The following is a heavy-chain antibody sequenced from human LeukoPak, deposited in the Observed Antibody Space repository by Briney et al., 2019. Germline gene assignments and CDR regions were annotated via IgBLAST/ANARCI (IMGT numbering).Heavy chain of an antibody. J-gene: IGHJ5*02. Sequence: PSETLSLTCGVSGGSISSTYYYWGWIRQAPGKGLEWIGSIYYSGSTYYNPSLKSRVTISVEMSKNQFSLKLSSVTAADTAVYYCARGSSESSGAYYNWFDPWGQGTLVTVSS. V-gene: IGHV4-39*01. D-gene: IGHD3-22*01. CDR1: GGSISSTYYY. CDR3: ARGSSESSGAYYNWFDP. CDR2: IYYSGST.